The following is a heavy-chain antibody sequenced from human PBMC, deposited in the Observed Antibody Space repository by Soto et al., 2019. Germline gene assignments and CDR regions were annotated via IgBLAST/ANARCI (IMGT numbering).Heavy chain of an antibody. D-gene: IGHD2-2*01. V-gene: IGHV3-9*01. CDR1: GFTFDDYA. Sequence: EVQLVESGGGLVQPGRSLRLSCAASGFTFDDYAMHWVRQAPGKGLEWVSGISWNSGSIGYADSVKGRFTISRDNAKNSLYLQMNSLRAEDTALYYCAKGTWYQLLLFSYFDYWGQGTLVTVSS. CDR2: ISWNSGSI. CDR3: AKGTWYQLLLFSYFDY. J-gene: IGHJ4*02.